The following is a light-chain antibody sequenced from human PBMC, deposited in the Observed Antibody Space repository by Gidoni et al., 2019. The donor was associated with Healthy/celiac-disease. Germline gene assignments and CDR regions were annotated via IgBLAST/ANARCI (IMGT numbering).Light chain of an antibody. Sequence: EIVLTQSPGTLSFSPPERDTLSCRARQRVSSSYLAWYPQKPGQAPRLLIYGASSRSTGIPDRFSGRGSGTDFTLTISRLEPEDFAVYYCQQYGRSPGLTFGGGTKVEIK. CDR1: QRVSSSY. J-gene: IGKJ4*01. V-gene: IGKV3-20*01. CDR3: QQYGRSPGLT. CDR2: GAS.